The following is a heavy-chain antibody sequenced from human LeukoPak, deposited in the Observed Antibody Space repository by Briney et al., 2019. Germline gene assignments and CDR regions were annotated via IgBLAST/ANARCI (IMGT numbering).Heavy chain of an antibody. CDR3: AKGGIAAAAGFWGDY. V-gene: IGHV3-30*04. Sequence: PGGSLRLSCAASGFTFSSYAMHWVRQAPGKGLEWVAVISYDGSNKYYADSVKGRFTISRDNSKNTLYLQTNSLRAEDTAVYYCAKGGIAAAAGFWGDYWGQGALVTVSS. CDR2: ISYDGSNK. J-gene: IGHJ4*02. CDR1: GFTFSSYA. D-gene: IGHD6-13*01.